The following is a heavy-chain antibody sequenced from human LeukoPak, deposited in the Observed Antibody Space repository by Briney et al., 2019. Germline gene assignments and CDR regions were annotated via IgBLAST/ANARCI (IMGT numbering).Heavy chain of an antibody. CDR1: GDSIRSYY. CDR2: IYYSGST. V-gene: IGHV4-59*01. J-gene: IGHJ4*02. D-gene: IGHD5-12*01. CDR3: ARGSGYPLPSPLDF. Sequence: PSETLSLTCTVSGDSIRSYYWSWIRESPGKGLEWIGYIYYSGSTNYNPSLKSRVTISVDTSKNQFSLTLTSVTAADTAVYYCARGSGYPLPSPLDFWGQGTLVTVSS.